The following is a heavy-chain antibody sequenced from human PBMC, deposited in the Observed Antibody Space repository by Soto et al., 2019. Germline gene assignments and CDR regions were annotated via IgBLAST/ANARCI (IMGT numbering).Heavy chain of an antibody. J-gene: IGHJ5*02. D-gene: IGHD2-21*01. CDR2: INHSGST. V-gene: IGHV4-34*01. CDR1: GGSFSGYY. Sequence: SETLSRTCAVYGGSFSGYYWSWIRQPPGKGLEWSGEINHSGSTNYNPSLKSRVTISVDTSNNQFSLKLSSVAAADTSVYYCARAKRDGDNDWYNWFDPWGQGTLVTVSS. CDR3: ARAKRDGDNDWYNWFDP.